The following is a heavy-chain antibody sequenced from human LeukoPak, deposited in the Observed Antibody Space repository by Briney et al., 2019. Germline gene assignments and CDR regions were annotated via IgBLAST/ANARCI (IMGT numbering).Heavy chain of an antibody. J-gene: IGHJ6*02. V-gene: IGHV4-39*07. CDR1: GGSISSSSYY. CDR3: ARVVYYGSGSYYNPIHYGMDV. D-gene: IGHD3-10*01. Sequence: SETLSLTCTVSGGSISSSSYYWSWIRQPPGKGLEWIGEINHSGSTNYNPSLKSRVTISVDTSKNQFSLKLSSVTAADTAVYYCARVVYYGSGSYYNPIHYGMDVWDQGTTVTVSS. CDR2: INHSGST.